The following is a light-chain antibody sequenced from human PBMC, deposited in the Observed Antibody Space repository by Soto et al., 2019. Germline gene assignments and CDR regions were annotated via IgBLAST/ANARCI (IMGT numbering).Light chain of an antibody. CDR3: SSYTCSSTVV. Sequence: QSVLTQPASVSGSPGQSITISCTGTSSDVGGYNFVSWYQQHPGKAPKLMIYDVSNRPSGVSNRFSGSKSGNTASLTISGRQAEHEADYYCSSYTCSSTVVFGIGNNITAL. J-gene: IGLJ1*01. V-gene: IGLV2-14*01. CDR1: SSDVGGYNF. CDR2: DVS.